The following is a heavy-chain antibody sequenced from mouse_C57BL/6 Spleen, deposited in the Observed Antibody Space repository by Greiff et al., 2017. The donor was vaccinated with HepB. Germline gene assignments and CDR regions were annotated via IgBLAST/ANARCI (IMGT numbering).Heavy chain of an antibody. J-gene: IGHJ3*01. D-gene: IGHD6-2*01. Sequence: VQLQQSGPELVKPGASVKISCKASGYAFSSSWMNWVKQRPGKGLEWIGRIYPGDGDTNYNGKFKGKATLTADKSSSTAYMQLSSLTSEDSAVYFCASSSLPCFAYWGQGTLVTVSA. CDR2: IYPGDGDT. CDR3: ASSSLPCFAY. CDR1: GYAFSSSW. V-gene: IGHV1-82*01.